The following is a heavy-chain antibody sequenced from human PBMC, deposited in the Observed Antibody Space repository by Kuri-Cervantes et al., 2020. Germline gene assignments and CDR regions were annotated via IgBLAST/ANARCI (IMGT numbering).Heavy chain of an antibody. CDR2: INHSGST. CDR1: GDSINSVTW. D-gene: IGHD2-8*01. V-gene: IGHV4-4*02. J-gene: IGHJ4*02. CDR3: ARDQDCTNGICIPDF. Sequence: GSLRLSCVVSGDSINSVTWWSWVRQPPGKGLEWIGEINHSGSTNYNPSLKSRVTISVDTSKNQFSLKVSSVTAADTAVYYCARDQDCTNGICIPDFWGQGTLVTVSS.